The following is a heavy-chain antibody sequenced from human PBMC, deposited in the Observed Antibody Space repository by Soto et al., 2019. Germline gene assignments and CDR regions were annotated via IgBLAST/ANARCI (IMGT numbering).Heavy chain of an antibody. CDR1: GFTFSTYG. CDR3: AKEQLAMTVVVADYFDS. D-gene: IGHD3-22*01. Sequence: QVQLVESGGGVVQPGKSLRLSCAASGFTFSTYGIHWVRQAPGKGLEWVALISYDGGSKYYGDSVKGRFIISRDNSHNTVVLQMNSLRADDTAVYFCAKEQLAMTVVVADYFDSWGQGTLVTVSS. CDR2: ISYDGGSK. J-gene: IGHJ4*02. V-gene: IGHV3-30*18.